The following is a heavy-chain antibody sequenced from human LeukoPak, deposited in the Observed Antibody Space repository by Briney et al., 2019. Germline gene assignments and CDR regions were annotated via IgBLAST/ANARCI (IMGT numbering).Heavy chain of an antibody. J-gene: IGHJ4*02. CDR2: ISGSGGST. D-gene: IGHD3-22*01. CDR3: AKDMIIVPTADY. Sequence: PGGSLRLSCAASGFTFSSYAMSWVRQAPGKGLEWVSAISGSGGSTYYADSVKGRFTISRDNSKNTLYLQMNNLRAEDTAVYYCAKDMIIVPTADYWGQGTLVTVST. V-gene: IGHV3-23*01. CDR1: GFTFSSYA.